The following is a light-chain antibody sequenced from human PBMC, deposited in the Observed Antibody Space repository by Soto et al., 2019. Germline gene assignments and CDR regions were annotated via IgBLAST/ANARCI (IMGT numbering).Light chain of an antibody. J-gene: IGKJ1*01. CDR2: GAS. V-gene: IGKV3-20*01. Sequence: EIVLTQSPGTLSLSPGERATLSCRASQSVSSSYLAWYQQKPGQAPRLLIYGASSRATGIPDRFSGSGSGTDFTLTISSLEPDDFAVYYCQQYGSSPWTFGEGTKVEVK. CDR3: QQYGSSPWT. CDR1: QSVSSSY.